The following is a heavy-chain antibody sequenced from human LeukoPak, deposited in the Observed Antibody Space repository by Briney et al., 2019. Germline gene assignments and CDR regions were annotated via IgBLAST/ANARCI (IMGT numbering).Heavy chain of an antibody. J-gene: IGHJ4*02. D-gene: IGHD3-10*01. CDR3: ARARDYYGSGRRLDY. CDR1: GYTFTSYG. CDR2: ISAYNGNT. Sequence: ASVKVSCKASGYTFTSYGISWVRQAPGQGLEWMGWISAYNGNTNYAQKLQGRVTMTTDTSTSTAYMELRSLRSDDTAVYYCARARDYYGSGRRLDYWGQGTLVTVSS. V-gene: IGHV1-18*01.